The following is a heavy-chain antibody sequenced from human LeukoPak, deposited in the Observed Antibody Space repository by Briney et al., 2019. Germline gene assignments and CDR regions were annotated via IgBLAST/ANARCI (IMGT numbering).Heavy chain of an antibody. D-gene: IGHD3-22*01. J-gene: IGHJ4*02. V-gene: IGHV2-5*01. CDR3: AHTRFSYYDSSGSLGFDY. Sequence: SGPTLVNPTQTLTLTCTFSGFSLCTSGVGVGWIRQPPGKALEWLALIYWNDDKRYSPSLKSRLTITKDTSKNQVVLTMTNMDPVDTATYYCAHTRFSYYDSSGSLGFDYWGQGTLVTVSS. CDR2: IYWNDDK. CDR1: GFSLCTSGVG.